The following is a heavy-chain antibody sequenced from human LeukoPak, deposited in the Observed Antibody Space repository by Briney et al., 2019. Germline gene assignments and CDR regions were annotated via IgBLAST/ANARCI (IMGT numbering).Heavy chain of an antibody. J-gene: IGHJ4*02. CDR1: GFTFSSYW. CDR3: ARDDYSLFDY. D-gene: IGHD2-21*01. CDR2: IKHDGSEK. V-gene: IGHV3-7*01. Sequence: PGGSLRLSCAVSGFTFSSYWMSWVRQAPGKGLEWLANIKHDGSEKYYVDPVKGRFTISRDNAKNSLYLQMNSLRAEDTAVYYCARDDYSLFDYWGQGTLVTVSS.